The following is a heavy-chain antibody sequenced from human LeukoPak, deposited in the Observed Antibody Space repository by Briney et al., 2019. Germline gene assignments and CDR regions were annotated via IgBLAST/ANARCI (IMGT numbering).Heavy chain of an antibody. V-gene: IGHV3-74*01. D-gene: IGHD3-3*01. CDR3: ARAQKYNYDFWSGSSYYYYYMDV. Sequence: PGGSLRLSCAASGFTFSSYWMHWVRQAPGKGLVWVSRINIDGSSTSYADSVKGRFTISRDNAKNTLYLQMNSLRAEDTAVYYCARAQKYNYDFWSGSSYYYYYMDVWGKGTTVTVSS. J-gene: IGHJ6*03. CDR2: INIDGSST. CDR1: GFTFSSYW.